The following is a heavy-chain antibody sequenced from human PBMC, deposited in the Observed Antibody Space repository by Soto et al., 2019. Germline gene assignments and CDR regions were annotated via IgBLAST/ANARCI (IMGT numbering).Heavy chain of an antibody. V-gene: IGHV4-4*09. CDR1: GDSVRNQY. CDR3: AKTLDYGHMDV. CDR2: IYRSGST. D-gene: IGHD3-16*01. J-gene: IGHJ6*03. Sequence: SETLSLTCTVSGDSVRNQYWSWIRRPPGRGLEWIGYIYRSGSTKYNPSLKSRLTISVDTSKNQFSLKLSSVTAADTAVYYCAKTLDYGHMDVWGKGTTVTVS.